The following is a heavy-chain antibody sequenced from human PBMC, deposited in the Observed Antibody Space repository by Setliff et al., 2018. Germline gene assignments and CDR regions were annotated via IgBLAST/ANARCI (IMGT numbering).Heavy chain of an antibody. CDR1: GLTLINNG. J-gene: IGHJ5*02. CDR3: AKDQGGGSGYTNWFDP. Sequence: GGSLRLSCAASGLTLINNGFHWVRQAPGKGLEWVAIIWHDGTNKYYADSVKGRFTISRDNSKNTLYLQMNSLRAEDTAVYYCAKDQGGGSGYTNWFDPWGQGTLVTVSS. V-gene: IGHV3-33*06. D-gene: IGHD5-12*01. CDR2: IWHDGTNK.